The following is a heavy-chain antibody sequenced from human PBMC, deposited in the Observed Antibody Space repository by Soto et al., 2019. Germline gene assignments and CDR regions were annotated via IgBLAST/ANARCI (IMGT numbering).Heavy chain of an antibody. V-gene: IGHV3-23*01. CDR3: AKVSSYRSGHFDY. CDR2: ISGSGGST. CDR1: GFTFSSYA. Sequence: EVQLLESGGGLVQPGGSLRLSCAASGFTFSSYAMSWVRQAPGKGLEWVSAISGSGGSTYYADSVKGRFTISRDNSKNTLYLQMTSMRAEDAAVYYCAKVSSYRSGHFDYWGQGTLVTVSS. D-gene: IGHD4-4*01. J-gene: IGHJ4*02.